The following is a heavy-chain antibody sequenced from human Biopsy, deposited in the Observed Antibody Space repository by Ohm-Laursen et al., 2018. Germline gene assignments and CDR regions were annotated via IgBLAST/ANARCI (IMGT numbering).Heavy chain of an antibody. CDR3: ARRGSGGRSFDH. CDR1: GVSISSFY. CDR2: ITDSGST. D-gene: IGHD2-15*01. Sequence: SDTLSLTRAVSGVSISSFYWTWLRQPPGKGPEWIGDITDSGSTNYKPSLKSRVIISVDTSKNQFSLNLSSVTAADTAVYYLARRGSGGRSFDHWGQGTLVTVSS. V-gene: IGHV4-59*08. J-gene: IGHJ4*02.